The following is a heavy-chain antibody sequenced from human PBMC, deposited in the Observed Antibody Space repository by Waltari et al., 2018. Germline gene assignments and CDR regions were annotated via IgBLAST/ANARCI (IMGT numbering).Heavy chain of an antibody. V-gene: IGHV4-61*02. J-gene: IGHJ4*02. CDR1: GGSISSGSYY. CDR2: LYTSGRT. CDR3: ARARRLADFDY. D-gene: IGHD5-12*01. Sequence: QVQLQESGPGLVKPSQTLSLTCTVSGGSISSGSYYWSWIRQPAGTGLEWIGRLYTSGRTNYNPSVNRRVTRSVDTAKNQFSLKLSSVTAADTAVYYCARARRLADFDYWGQGTLVTVSS.